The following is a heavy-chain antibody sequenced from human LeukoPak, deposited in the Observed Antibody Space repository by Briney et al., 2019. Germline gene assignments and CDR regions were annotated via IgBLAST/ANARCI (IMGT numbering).Heavy chain of an antibody. CDR1: GYTFTTYA. CDR2: IIVGSGKT. Sequence: ASVKVSCKSSGYTFTTYAMHWVRQAPGQRPEWMGWIIVGSGKTKYSQKFQGRVTFTRDTSATTVYMELSSLRSEDTAVYYCASAPKSSIAYFDYWGQGTLVTVSS. CDR3: ASAPKSSIAYFDY. V-gene: IGHV1-3*01. J-gene: IGHJ4*02. D-gene: IGHD1-26*01.